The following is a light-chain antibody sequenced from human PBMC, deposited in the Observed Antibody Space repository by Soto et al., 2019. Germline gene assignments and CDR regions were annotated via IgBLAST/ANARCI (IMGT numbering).Light chain of an antibody. CDR3: QQRSNWLT. V-gene: IGKV3-11*01. CDR1: QGVSRK. J-gene: IGKJ4*01. CDR2: GAS. Sequence: DIVMTQSPATLSVAPGERVTFSCRASQGVSRKLAWYQHKPGQAPRLLISGASTGATGIPARFSGSGSGTDFTLTISSLEPEDFAVYYCQQRSNWLTFGGGTKVDI.